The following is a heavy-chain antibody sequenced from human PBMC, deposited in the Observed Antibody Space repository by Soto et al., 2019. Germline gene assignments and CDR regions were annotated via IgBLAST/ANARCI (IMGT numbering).Heavy chain of an antibody. CDR3: ATANCGGDCYSDNWFDP. CDR1: GYTFTSYG. J-gene: IGHJ5*02. CDR2: ISAYNGNT. Sequence: QVQLVQSGAEVKKPGASVKVSCKASGYTFTSYGISWVRQAPGQGPEWMGWISAYNGNTNYAQKLQGRVTMTTDTSTSTAYMELRSLRSDDTAVYYCATANCGGDCYSDNWFDPWGQGTLVTVSS. V-gene: IGHV1-18*04. D-gene: IGHD2-21*02.